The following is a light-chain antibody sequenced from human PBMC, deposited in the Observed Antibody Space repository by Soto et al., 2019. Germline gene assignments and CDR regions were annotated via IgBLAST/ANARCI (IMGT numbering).Light chain of an antibody. CDR1: QSLSSGF. V-gene: IGKV3-20*01. CDR2: AAS. Sequence: EIVLTQSPGTLSLSPGESGTLSCRASQSLSSGFLAWYQQRPGQAPRLPTYAASSRATGIPDRFSGTGSGTEFTLTISRLEPEDLAEYYWQEFASLPPTFGQGIKVDI. J-gene: IGKJ1*01. CDR3: QEFASLPPT.